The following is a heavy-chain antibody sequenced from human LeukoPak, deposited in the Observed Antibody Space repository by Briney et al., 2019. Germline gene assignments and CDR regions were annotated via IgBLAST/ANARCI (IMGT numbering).Heavy chain of an antibody. CDR2: ISAYNGNT. Sequence: ASVKVSCKASVYTFTSYGISWVRQAPGQGLEWMGCISAYNGNTNYAQKLQGRVTMTTDTSTSTAYMELRSLRYDDTDVYYCARDEQWELPYYFDYWGQGTLVTVSS. CDR3: ARDEQWELPYYFDY. V-gene: IGHV1-18*01. J-gene: IGHJ4*02. CDR1: VYTFTSYG. D-gene: IGHD1-26*01.